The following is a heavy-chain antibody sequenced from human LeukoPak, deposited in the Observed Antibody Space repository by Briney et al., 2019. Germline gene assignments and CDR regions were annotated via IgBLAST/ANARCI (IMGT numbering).Heavy chain of an antibody. CDR3: ARSGGPWGGAFYI. CDR2: INPSGGST. Sequence: ASVTVSCKASGYAFTSYYMHWVRQAPGQGLEWMGIINPSGGSTNYAQKFQGRVTMTRDTSTSTVYMELSSLRSEDTAVYYCARSGGPWGGAFYIWGQGTMVTVSS. V-gene: IGHV1-46*01. J-gene: IGHJ3*02. D-gene: IGHD2-15*01. CDR1: GYAFTSYY.